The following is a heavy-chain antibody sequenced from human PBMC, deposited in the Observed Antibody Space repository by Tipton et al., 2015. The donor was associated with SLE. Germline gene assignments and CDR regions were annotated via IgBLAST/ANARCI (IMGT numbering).Heavy chain of an antibody. V-gene: IGHV3-23*03. CDR2: IYSSDSDT. J-gene: IGHJ5*02. CDR1: GFTFSNHA. D-gene: IGHD2-21*01. Sequence: SLRLSCVASGFTFSNHAMTWVRQAPGKGLEWVSVIYSSDSDTSYADSVKGRFTISRDNSKNTLYLQMNSLRAEDTAMYYCAKGQLVIAPGSWGQGTLVTVSS. CDR3: AKGQLVIAPGS.